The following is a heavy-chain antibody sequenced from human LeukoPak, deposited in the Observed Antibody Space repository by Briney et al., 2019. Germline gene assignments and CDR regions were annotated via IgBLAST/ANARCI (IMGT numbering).Heavy chain of an antibody. CDR2: IYYSGST. Sequence: SETLSLTCTVSGGSISSYYWSWIRQPPGKGLEWIGYIYYSGSTNYNPSLKSRVTISVDTSKNQFSLKLSSVTAADTAVYYCAREKEVGYSGSRDHNWFDPWGQGTLVTVSS. D-gene: IGHD1-26*01. CDR3: AREKEVGYSGSRDHNWFDP. CDR1: GGSISSYY. J-gene: IGHJ5*02. V-gene: IGHV4-59*01.